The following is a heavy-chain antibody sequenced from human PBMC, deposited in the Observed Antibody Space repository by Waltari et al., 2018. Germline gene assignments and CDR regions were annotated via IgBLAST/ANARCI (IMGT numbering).Heavy chain of an antibody. CDR3: ARTPLEMATISGWFDP. CDR1: GYSISSGYY. J-gene: IGHJ5*02. Sequence: QVQLQESGPGLVKPSETLSLTCTVSGYSISSGYYWGWIRQPPGKGLEWIGSIYHSGSTYYNPSLKSRVTISVDTSKNQFSLKLSSVTAADTAVYYCARTPLEMATISGWFDPWGQGTLVTVSS. CDR2: IYHSGST. V-gene: IGHV4-38-2*02. D-gene: IGHD5-12*01.